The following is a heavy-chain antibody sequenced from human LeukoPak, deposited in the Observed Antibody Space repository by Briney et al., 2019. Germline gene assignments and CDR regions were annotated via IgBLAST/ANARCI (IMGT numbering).Heavy chain of an antibody. D-gene: IGHD1-26*01. CDR1: GYSFTSYW. J-gene: IGHJ4*02. CDR2: IDPSDSYT. V-gene: IGHV5-10-1*01. Sequence: GESLRISCKGSGYSFTSYWISWVRQMPGKGLEWMGRIDPSDSYTNHSPSFQGHVTISADKSISTAYLQWSSLKASDTAMHYCARHSGSYQPFDYWGQGTLVTVSS. CDR3: ARHSGSYQPFDY.